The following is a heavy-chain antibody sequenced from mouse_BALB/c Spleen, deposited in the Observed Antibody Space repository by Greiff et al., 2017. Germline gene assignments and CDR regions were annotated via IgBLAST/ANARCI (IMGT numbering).Heavy chain of an antibody. D-gene: IGHD1-1*01. CDR1: GFTFTDYY. V-gene: IGHV7-3*02. J-gene: IGHJ1*01. Sequence: VQLKESGGGLVQPGGSLRLSCATSGFTFTDYYMSWVRQPPGKALEWLGFIRNKANGYTTEYSASVKGRFTISRDNSQSILYLQMNTLRAEDSATYYCARDEDYYGSSGYFDVWGAGTTVTVSS. CDR3: ARDEDYYGSSGYFDV. CDR2: IRNKANGYTT.